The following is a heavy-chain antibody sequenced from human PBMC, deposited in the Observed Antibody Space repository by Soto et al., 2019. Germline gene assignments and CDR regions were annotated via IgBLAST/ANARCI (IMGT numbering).Heavy chain of an antibody. J-gene: IGHJ4*02. Sequence: ASVKVSCKASGYTFTGYYMHWVRQAPGQGLEWMGWINPNSGGTNYAQKFQGWVTMTRDTSISTAYMELSMLRSDDTAVYYGAIGDIVVVPAAIAAAAFDYWGQGTLVTVSS. V-gene: IGHV1-2*04. D-gene: IGHD2-2*02. CDR3: AIGDIVVVPAAIAAAAFDY. CDR1: GYTFTGYY. CDR2: INPNSGGT.